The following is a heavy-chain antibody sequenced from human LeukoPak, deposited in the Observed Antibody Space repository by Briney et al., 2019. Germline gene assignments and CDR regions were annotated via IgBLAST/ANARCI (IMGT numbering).Heavy chain of an antibody. V-gene: IGHV4-39*01. CDR1: GGSISSSNYY. CDR3: ARHAPVVGNWPTPLDY. D-gene: IGHD6-19*01. Sequence: SETLSLTCTVSGGSISSSNYYWGWIRQPPGKGLQWIGNIYYSGSTYNKPSLKTRGPISVDTSKNQFSLKLTSVSAPDTAVYYCARHAPVVGNWPTPLDYWGQGSLATVSS. CDR2: IYYSGST. J-gene: IGHJ4*02.